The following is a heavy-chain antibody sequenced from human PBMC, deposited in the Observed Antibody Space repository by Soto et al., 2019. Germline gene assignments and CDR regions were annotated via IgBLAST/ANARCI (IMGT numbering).Heavy chain of an antibody. CDR2: IKWNGDST. J-gene: IGHJ4*02. Sequence: EVQLVESGGGVVRPGGSLRLSCAASGFSFNDYAMSWVRQAPGKGLEWVSGIKWNGDSTDYADSVKGRFTISRENAKNSLYLQMNSLRADDTALYYCVRGGHSYAYSDHWGQGTLVTVSS. V-gene: IGHV3-20*04. CDR1: GFSFNDYA. CDR3: VRGGHSYAYSDH. D-gene: IGHD5-18*01.